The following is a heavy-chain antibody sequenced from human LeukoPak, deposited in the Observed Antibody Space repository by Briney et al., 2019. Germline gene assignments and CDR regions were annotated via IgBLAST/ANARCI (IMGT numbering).Heavy chain of an antibody. CDR1: GYTFTGYY. D-gene: IGHD2-2*01. Sequence: ASVKVSCKASGYTFTGYYMHWVRQAPGQGLEWMGRINPNSGGTNYAQKFQGRVTMTRDTSISTAYMELSRLRSDDTAVYYCGLSDCSSTSCPGYFDYWGQGTLVTVSS. CDR3: GLSDCSSTSCPGYFDY. V-gene: IGHV1-2*06. CDR2: INPNSGGT. J-gene: IGHJ4*02.